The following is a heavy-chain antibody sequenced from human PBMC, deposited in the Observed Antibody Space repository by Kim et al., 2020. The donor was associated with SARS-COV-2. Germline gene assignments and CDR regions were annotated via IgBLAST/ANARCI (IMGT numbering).Heavy chain of an antibody. CDR3: ARGPAAVHNWFDT. D-gene: IGHD6-13*01. J-gene: IGHJ5*02. V-gene: IGHV4-61*02. Sequence: YNPSLKSRVTISADTSKNQLSLKLSSVIAADTAVYYCARGPAAVHNWFDTWGQGTLVTVSS.